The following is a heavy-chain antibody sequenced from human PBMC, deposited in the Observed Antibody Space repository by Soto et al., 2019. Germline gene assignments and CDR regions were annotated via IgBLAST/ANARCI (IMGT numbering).Heavy chain of an antibody. CDR3: SGESEDFRTNFVY. Sequence: EVKLVASGGGLVKPGGSLRLSCAATGFALTRYSMNWVRQAPGKGLEWVSSISSTTNYIYYGDSMKGRFTISRDNAKKSLVLEMVALRAAVTAVYHCSGESEDFRTNFVYWAKVALVAVSS. V-gene: IGHV3-21*01. CDR2: ISSTTNYI. CDR1: GFALTRYS. J-gene: IGHJ4*02.